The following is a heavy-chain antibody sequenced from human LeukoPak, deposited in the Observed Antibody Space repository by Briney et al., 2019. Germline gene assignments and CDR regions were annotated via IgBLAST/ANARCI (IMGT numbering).Heavy chain of an antibody. CDR1: GFTFSDYW. CDR3: AKGHTATSGIY. D-gene: IGHD6-25*01. CDR2: INLDGSEK. J-gene: IGHJ4*02. V-gene: IGHV3-7*01. Sequence: GGSLRLSCAASGFTFSDYWLSWLRQAPGKGLEGVANINLDGSEKYYVDSVKGRFTVSRDNAKNSLYLQMNSLRVEDTALYYGAKGHTATSGIYWGQGTLVTVSS.